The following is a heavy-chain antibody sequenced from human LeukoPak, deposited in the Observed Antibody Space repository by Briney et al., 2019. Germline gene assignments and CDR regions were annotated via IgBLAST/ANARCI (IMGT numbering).Heavy chain of an antibody. CDR2: IRSKASGGTT. CDR3: TRATRHVLRFLEWLFQLDY. CDR1: GFTFGDYA. J-gene: IGHJ4*02. D-gene: IGHD3-3*01. V-gene: IGHV3-49*04. Sequence: GGSLRLSCTASGFTFGDYAMSWVRQAPGKGLEWVGFIRSKASGGTTEYAASVKGRFTISRDDSKSIAYLQMNSLKTEDTAVYYCTRATRHVLRFLEWLFQLDYWGQGTLVTVSS.